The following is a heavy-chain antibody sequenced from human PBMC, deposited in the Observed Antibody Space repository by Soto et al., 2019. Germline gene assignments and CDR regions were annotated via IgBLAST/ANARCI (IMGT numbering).Heavy chain of an antibody. V-gene: IGHV1-69*01. CDR2: IIPIFGTA. D-gene: IGHD2-21*01. CDR3: ARGPRVWCGGDCYYYGMVV. CDR1: GGTFSSYA. Sequence: QVQLVQSGAEVKKPGSSVKVSCKASGGTFSSYAISWVRQAPGQGLEWMGGIIPIFGTANYAQKFQGRVTITADESTSTAYMELSSLRSEDSAVYYCARGPRVWCGGDCYYYGMVVWGQGTTVTVSS. J-gene: IGHJ6*02.